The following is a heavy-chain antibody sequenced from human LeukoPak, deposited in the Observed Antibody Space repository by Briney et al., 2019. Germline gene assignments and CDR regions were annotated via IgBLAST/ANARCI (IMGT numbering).Heavy chain of an antibody. V-gene: IGHV3-9*01. Sequence: PGGSLRLSCAASGFTFDDYAMHWVRQAPGKDLEWVSGISWNSGSIGYADSVKGRFTISRDNAKNSLYLQMNSLRAEDTALYYCAKGSYYYDSSGYYYDFDYWGQGTLVTVSS. CDR2: ISWNSGSI. D-gene: IGHD3-22*01. CDR3: AKGSYYYDSSGYYYDFDY. J-gene: IGHJ4*02. CDR1: GFTFDDYA.